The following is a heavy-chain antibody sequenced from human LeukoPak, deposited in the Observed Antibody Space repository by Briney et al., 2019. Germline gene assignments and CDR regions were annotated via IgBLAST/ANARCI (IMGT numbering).Heavy chain of an antibody. Sequence: GGSLRLSCAASGFTVSSNYMSWVRQAPGKGLEWVSVIYSGGSTYYADSVKGRFTISRDNSKNTLYLQMNGLRAEDTAVYYCAREEDCSGGSCYRGPVQHWGQGTLVTVSS. CDR1: GFTVSSNY. CDR3: AREEDCSGGSCYRGPVQH. D-gene: IGHD2-15*01. CDR2: IYSGGST. V-gene: IGHV3-66*01. J-gene: IGHJ1*01.